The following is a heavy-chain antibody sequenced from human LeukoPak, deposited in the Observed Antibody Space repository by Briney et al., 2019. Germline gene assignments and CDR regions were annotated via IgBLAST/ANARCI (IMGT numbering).Heavy chain of an antibody. CDR2: ISGSSGII. CDR1: GFTFNTYT. J-gene: IGHJ6*02. Sequence: GGSLRLSCAASGFTFNTYTMNWVRQAPGKGLEWVSYISGSSGIIDYADSVRGRFTISRDNAKNTLYLQMNSLRAEDTAVYYCAKGDESVVVPAAIRHYYYYGMDVWGQGTTVTVSS. V-gene: IGHV3-48*04. CDR3: AKGDESVVVPAAIRHYYYYGMDV. D-gene: IGHD2-2*01.